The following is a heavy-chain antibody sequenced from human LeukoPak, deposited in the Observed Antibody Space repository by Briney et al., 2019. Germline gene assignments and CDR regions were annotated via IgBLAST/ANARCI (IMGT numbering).Heavy chain of an antibody. CDR2: VYYTGSA. V-gene: IGHV4-39*01. D-gene: IGHD1-26*01. Sequence: SETLSLTCTVSGGSISSTSYHWAWIRQPPGKGLEWIATVYYTGSAYYNPSLKSRVTISVDTSKNQFSLKLSSVTAADTAVYYCARQGSGRSSDYWGQGTLVTVSS. J-gene: IGHJ4*02. CDR1: GGSISSTSYH. CDR3: ARQGSGRSSDY.